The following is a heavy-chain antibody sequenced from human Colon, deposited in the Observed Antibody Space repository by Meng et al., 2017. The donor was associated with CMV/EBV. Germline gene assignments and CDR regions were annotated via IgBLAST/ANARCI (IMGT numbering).Heavy chain of an antibody. CDR2: IFYRGST. V-gene: IGHV4-59*12. Sequence: ETLSLTCTVSGASISTNYWSWIRQPPGKGLEWIGYIFYRGSTNNNPSLKSRVTMSVDTSRNQFSLQLTSVTAADTAIYYCARYKHMDVWGQGTTVTVSS. J-gene: IGHJ6*02. CDR1: GASISTNY. D-gene: IGHD1-1*01. CDR3: ARYKHMDV.